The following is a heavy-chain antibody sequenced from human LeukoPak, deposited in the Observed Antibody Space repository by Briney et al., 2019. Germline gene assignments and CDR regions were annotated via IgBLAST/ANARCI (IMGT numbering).Heavy chain of an antibody. CDR2: ITSSSNYT. V-gene: IGHV3-21*01. CDR3: ARDPYNGNYGDSYYYMDV. Sequence: GGSLRLSCAASGFTFSTYNMNWVRQAPGKGLEWVSSITSSSNYTFYADSVKGRFTISRDNAKSSLYLQMNSLRAEDTAIYYCARDPYNGNYGDSYYYMDVWGKGTTVTISS. J-gene: IGHJ6*03. CDR1: GFTFSTYN. D-gene: IGHD1-26*01.